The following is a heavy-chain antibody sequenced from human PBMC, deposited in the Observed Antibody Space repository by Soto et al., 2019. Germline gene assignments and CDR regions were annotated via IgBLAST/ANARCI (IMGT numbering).Heavy chain of an antibody. CDR1: GYTLTELS. V-gene: IGHV1-24*01. D-gene: IGHD2-15*01. J-gene: IGHJ4*02. CDR3: VIEVQRCNQFDV. CDR2: FDLENGET. Sequence: ASVKVSCKVSGYTLTELSIHWVRQAPGEGLEWMGGFDLENGETIYAQRFQGRVTMTEESSADTPYMELSSLRSEDTGVYYCVIEVQRCNQFDVWGQGTMVTVSS.